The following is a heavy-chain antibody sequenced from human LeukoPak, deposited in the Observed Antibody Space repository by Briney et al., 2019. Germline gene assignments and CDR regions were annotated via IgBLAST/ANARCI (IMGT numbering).Heavy chain of an antibody. CDR2: IIPIFGTA. CDR1: GGTFSSYA. Sequence: SVKVSCKASGGTFSSYAISWVRQAPGQGLEWMGGIIPIFGTANYAQKFQGRVTITTDESTSTAYMELSSLRSEDTAVYYCARAAPYFYCSGGSCYFHPWGQGTLVTVSS. J-gene: IGHJ5*02. V-gene: IGHV1-69*05. D-gene: IGHD2-15*01. CDR3: ARAAPYFYCSGGSCYFHP.